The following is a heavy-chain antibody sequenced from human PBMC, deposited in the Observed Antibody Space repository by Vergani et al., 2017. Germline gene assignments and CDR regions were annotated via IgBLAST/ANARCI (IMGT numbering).Heavy chain of an antibody. CDR1: GGSFNDYW. V-gene: IGHV4-34*01. CDR3: AREGYCTNGVCFTLFDV. D-gene: IGHD2-8*01. CDR2: IRHDGIT. Sequence: QAQLQQWGAGLLKPSETLSLTCAIYGGSFNDYWWTWIRQPPGKGLEWIGEIRHDGITHYSPSLKSRVTISIDTSTHQFSLNPRSVTAADTAVYYCAREGYCTNGVCFTLFDVWGQGALVTVSS. J-gene: IGHJ4*02.